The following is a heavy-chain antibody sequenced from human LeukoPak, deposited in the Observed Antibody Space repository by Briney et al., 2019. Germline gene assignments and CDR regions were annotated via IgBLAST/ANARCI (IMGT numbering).Heavy chain of an antibody. CDR1: GFTFSSYA. V-gene: IGHV3-30-3*01. CDR2: ISYDGSNK. D-gene: IGHD3-22*01. CDR3: ARGGRGIVVVTPEY. Sequence: GGSLRLSCAASGFTFSSYAMHWVRQAPGKGLEWVAVISYDGSNKYYADSVKGRFTISRDNSKNTLYLQMNSLRAEDTAVYYCARGGRGIVVVTPEYWGQGTLVTVSS. J-gene: IGHJ4*02.